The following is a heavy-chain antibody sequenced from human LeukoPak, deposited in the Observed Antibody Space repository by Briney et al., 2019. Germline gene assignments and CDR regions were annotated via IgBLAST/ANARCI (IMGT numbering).Heavy chain of an antibody. CDR2: IIPIFGTA. CDR1: GGTFSSYA. J-gene: IGHJ6*02. CDR3: ARSDIVVVVAAYYYYYGMDV. Sequence: SVKVSCKASGGTFSSYAISWVRQAPGQGLEWMGGIIPIFGTANYPQKFQGRVTITADESTSTAYMELSSLRSEDTAVYYCARSDIVVVVAAYYYYYGMDVWGQGTTVTVSS. V-gene: IGHV1-69*13. D-gene: IGHD2-15*01.